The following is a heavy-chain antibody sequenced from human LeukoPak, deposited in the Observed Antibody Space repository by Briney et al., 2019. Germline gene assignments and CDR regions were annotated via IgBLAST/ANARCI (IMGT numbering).Heavy chain of an antibody. CDR2: ISGSGGST. V-gene: IGHV3-23*01. Sequence: GGSLRLSCAASGFTFNDYAMHWVRQAPGKGLEWVSAISGSGGSTYYADSVKGRFTISRDNSKNTLYLQMNSLRAEDTAVYYCAKAVTTYYYYYYMDVWGKGTTVTISS. CDR3: AKAVTTYYYYYYMDV. CDR1: GFTFNDYA. D-gene: IGHD1-1*01. J-gene: IGHJ6*03.